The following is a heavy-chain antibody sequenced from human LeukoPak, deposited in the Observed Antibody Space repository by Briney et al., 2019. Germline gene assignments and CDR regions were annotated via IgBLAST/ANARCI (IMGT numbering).Heavy chain of an antibody. J-gene: IGHJ4*02. Sequence: GESLKISCKGSGYSFTSYWIGWVRQMPGKGLEWTGIIYPGDSDTRYSPSFQGQVTISADKSISTAYLQWSSLKASDTAMYYCARHVVYCSSTSCYAGKYYFDYWGQGTLVTVSS. CDR3: ARHVVYCSSTSCYAGKYYFDY. CDR2: IYPGDSDT. D-gene: IGHD2-2*01. V-gene: IGHV5-51*01. CDR1: GYSFTSYW.